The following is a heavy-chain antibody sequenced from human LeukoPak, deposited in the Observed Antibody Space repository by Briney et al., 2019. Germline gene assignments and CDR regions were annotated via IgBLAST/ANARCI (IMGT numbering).Heavy chain of an antibody. Sequence: GGSLRLSCAASGFTFSSCSMNWVRQAPGKGLEWVSYISSSSITIYYADSVKGRFTISRDNAKNSLYLRMNSLRAEDTAVYYCARDPIAYYYDSSGYPNLNWFDPWGQGTLVTVSS. CDR1: GFTFSSCS. D-gene: IGHD3-22*01. J-gene: IGHJ5*02. V-gene: IGHV3-48*01. CDR3: ARDPIAYYYDSSGYPNLNWFDP. CDR2: ISSSSITI.